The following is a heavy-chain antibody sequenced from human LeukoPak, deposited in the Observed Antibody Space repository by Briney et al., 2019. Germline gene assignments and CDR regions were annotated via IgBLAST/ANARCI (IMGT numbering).Heavy chain of an antibody. CDR1: SDSISSSSYL. CDR3: ARRHYGSGNIDS. CDR2: ICSNGHI. Sequence: SETLSLTCSVSSDSISSSSYLWVWVRQPPGKGLEWIGDICSNGHISYNPSLKSRAAISVDTSKNQFSLNLSSVTAADTALYYCARRHYGSGNIDSWGQGTLVTVSS. J-gene: IGHJ4*02. V-gene: IGHV4-39*01. D-gene: IGHD3-10*01.